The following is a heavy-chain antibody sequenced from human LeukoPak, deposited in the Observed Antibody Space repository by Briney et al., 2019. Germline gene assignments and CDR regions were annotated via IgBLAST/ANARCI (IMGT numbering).Heavy chain of an antibody. Sequence: ASVKVSFKASGYTFSYFYVHWVRQAPGQGLEWMGIIKVSGGGTEYAQKFQGRLTTNRDMSTSTVYMELNRLRCEETAVYYCEREPPESYYFDYWGQGTLVTVSS. V-gene: IGHV1-46*01. CDR3: EREPPESYYFDY. CDR2: IKVSGGGT. CDR1: GYTFSYFY. J-gene: IGHJ4*02.